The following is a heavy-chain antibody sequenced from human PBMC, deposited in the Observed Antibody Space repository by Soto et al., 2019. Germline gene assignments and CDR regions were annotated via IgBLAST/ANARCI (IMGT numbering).Heavy chain of an antibody. D-gene: IGHD6-19*01. V-gene: IGHV4-39*01. J-gene: IGHJ5*02. CDR2: IYYSGST. CDR1: GGSINSSSYF. CDR3: ARHYSSGSRNWFDP. Sequence: PSETLSLTCIVSGGSINSSSYFWVWFRQPPGKGLDWIGSIYYSGSTYYNPSLRSRVTISVDTSKNQFSLKLSSVTAADTAVFYCARHYSSGSRNWFDPWGQGTLVTVSS.